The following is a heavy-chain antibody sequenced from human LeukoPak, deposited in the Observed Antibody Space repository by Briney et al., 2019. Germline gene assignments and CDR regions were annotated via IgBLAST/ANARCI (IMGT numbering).Heavy chain of an antibody. CDR1: GFTFSSYG. Sequence: GGSLRLSCAASGFTFSSYGMHWVRQAPGKGLEWVAVIWYDGSNKYYADSVKGRFTISRDNAKNTLYLQMNSLRAEDTAVYYCARDRGGIVVVVAAMVYFDYWGQGTLVTVSS. V-gene: IGHV3-33*01. CDR3: ARDRGGIVVVVAAMVYFDY. J-gene: IGHJ4*02. D-gene: IGHD2-15*01. CDR2: IWYDGSNK.